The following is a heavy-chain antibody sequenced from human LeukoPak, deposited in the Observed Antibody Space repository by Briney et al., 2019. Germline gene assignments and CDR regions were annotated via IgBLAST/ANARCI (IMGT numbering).Heavy chain of an antibody. CDR3: ATQYLDY. J-gene: IGHJ4*02. V-gene: IGHV1-2*02. Sequence: ASVKVSCKASGYSFTGYYMHWVRQAPGQGLEWMGWINPNSGGTNYAQKFRGRVTMARDTSISTVYMELSSLRSDDTAMYYCATQYLDYWGQGTLVTVSS. CDR1: GYSFTGYY. CDR2: INPNSGGT. D-gene: IGHD2-2*02.